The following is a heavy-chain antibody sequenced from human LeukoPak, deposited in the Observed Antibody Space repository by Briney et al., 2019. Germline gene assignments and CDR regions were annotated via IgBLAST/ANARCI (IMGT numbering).Heavy chain of an antibody. V-gene: IGHV1-69*05. Sequence: ASVKVSCKASGGTFSSYAISWVRQAPGQGLEWMGGIIPIFGTANYAQKFQGRVTITTDESTSTAYMELSSLRSEDTAVRYCARERGNVDTAMLDWFDPWGQGTLVTVSS. J-gene: IGHJ5*02. CDR2: IIPIFGTA. D-gene: IGHD5-18*01. CDR3: ARERGNVDTAMLDWFDP. CDR1: GGTFSSYA.